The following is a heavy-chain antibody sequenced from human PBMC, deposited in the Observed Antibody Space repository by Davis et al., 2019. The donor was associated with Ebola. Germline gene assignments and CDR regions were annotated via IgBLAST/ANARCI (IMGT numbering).Heavy chain of an antibody. J-gene: IGHJ4*02. V-gene: IGHV4-39*07. CDR1: GGSISSSSYY. Sequence: PSETLSLTCTVSGGSISSSSYYWGWIRQPPGKGLEWIGSIYYSGSTNYNPSLKSRVTISVDTSKNQFSLKLSSVTAADTAVYYCARGGQGQWEYYFDYWGQGTLVTVSS. CDR2: IYYSGST. CDR3: ARGGQGQWEYYFDY. D-gene: IGHD1-26*01.